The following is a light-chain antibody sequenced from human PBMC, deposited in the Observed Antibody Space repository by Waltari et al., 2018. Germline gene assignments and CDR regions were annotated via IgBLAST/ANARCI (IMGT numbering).Light chain of an antibody. V-gene: IGKV1-5*03. Sequence: DIQMTQAPSTLSASVGDRVTITCRASQSITLWLAWYQQKPGKAPKVLIYKASSLKSGVPSRFSGGGSGTEFTLTISSLQPDDFATYYCQQYNSYPYTFGQGTKLEIK. CDR3: QQYNSYPYT. J-gene: IGKJ2*01. CDR1: QSITLW. CDR2: KAS.